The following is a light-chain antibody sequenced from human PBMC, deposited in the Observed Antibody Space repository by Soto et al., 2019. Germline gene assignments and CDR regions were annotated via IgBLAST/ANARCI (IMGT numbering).Light chain of an antibody. CDR2: DAS. Sequence: DIPMTPSPSSVSAFVGDRVTLTCRASQGIRSWLAWYQQKPGKAPKLLIYDASTLQSGVPSRFSGGGSGTHFTLTINSLQPEDFETYYCLQHDNFPWTFGQGTKVDIK. CDR1: QGIRSW. CDR3: LQHDNFPWT. V-gene: IGKV1-12*01. J-gene: IGKJ1*01.